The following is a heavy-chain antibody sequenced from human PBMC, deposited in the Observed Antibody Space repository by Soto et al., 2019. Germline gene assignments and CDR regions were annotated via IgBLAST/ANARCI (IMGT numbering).Heavy chain of an antibody. D-gene: IGHD3-22*01. Sequence: GGSLRLSCAASGFTFSSYAMHWVRQAPGKGLEWVAVISYDGSNKYYADSVKGRFTISRDNSKNTLYLQMNSLRAEDTAVYYCARDPSITMIVVVIPTGMDVWGQGTTVTVSS. CDR2: ISYDGSNK. CDR3: ARDPSITMIVVVIPTGMDV. J-gene: IGHJ6*02. CDR1: GFTFSSYA. V-gene: IGHV3-30-3*01.